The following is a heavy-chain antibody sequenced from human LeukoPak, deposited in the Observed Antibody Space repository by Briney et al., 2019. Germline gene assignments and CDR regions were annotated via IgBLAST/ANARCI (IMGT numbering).Heavy chain of an antibody. CDR1: GYTFTGYY. D-gene: IGHD3-22*01. J-gene: IGHJ4*02. CDR2: INPNSGGT. CDR3: ARADSSGDSNWVYFDL. Sequence: ASVKVSCKASGYTFTGYYMHWVRQAPGQGLEWVGWINPNSGGTNYAQKFQGRVTMTRDTSISTAYMELSSLRAEDTAIYYCARADSSGDSNWVYFDLWGQGTLVTVSS. V-gene: IGHV1-2*02.